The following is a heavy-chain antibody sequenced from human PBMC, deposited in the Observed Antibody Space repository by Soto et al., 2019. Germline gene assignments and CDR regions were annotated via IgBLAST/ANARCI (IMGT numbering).Heavy chain of an antibody. CDR1: GFSLSSTRMA. CDR2: IYWDDDK. CDR3: GHIVVASLGYYFDY. V-gene: IGHV2-5*02. D-gene: IGHD5-12*01. Sequence: QITLKESGPTLVKPTQTLTLTCTFSGFSLSSTRMAVGWIRQPPGKALEWLALIYWDDDKRYSPFLKSRLTINKVTSKNQVVLTMSNMDPADTARYYCGHIVVASLGYYFDYWGQGTLVTVSS. J-gene: IGHJ4*02.